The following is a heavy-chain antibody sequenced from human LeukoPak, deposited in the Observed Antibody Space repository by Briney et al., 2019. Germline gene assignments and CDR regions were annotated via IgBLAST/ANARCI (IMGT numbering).Heavy chain of an antibody. V-gene: IGHV4-34*01. J-gene: IGHJ4*02. D-gene: IGHD1-26*01. CDR2: INHSGST. Sequence: PSETLSLTCAVYGGSFSGYYWSWIRQPPGKGLEWIGEINHSGSTNYNASLKSRVTISVDTSKNQFSLKLSSVTAADTAVYYCARGILSGSYYSLFDYWGQGTLVTVSS. CDR3: ARGILSGSYYSLFDY. CDR1: GGSFSGYY.